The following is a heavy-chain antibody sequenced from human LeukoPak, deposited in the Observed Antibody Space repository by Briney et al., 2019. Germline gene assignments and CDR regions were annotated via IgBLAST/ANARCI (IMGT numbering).Heavy chain of an antibody. D-gene: IGHD6-19*01. V-gene: IGHV1-2*06. J-gene: IGHJ4*02. CDR2: INPNSGGT. Sequence: ASVKVSCKASGGTFTDYYMHWVRQAPGQGLEWMGRINPNSGGTNYAQKFQGRVTMTRDTSISTAYMELSRLRSDDTAVYYCARVSVAGTGRVDYWGQGTLVTVSS. CDR1: GGTFTDYY. CDR3: ARVSVAGTGRVDY.